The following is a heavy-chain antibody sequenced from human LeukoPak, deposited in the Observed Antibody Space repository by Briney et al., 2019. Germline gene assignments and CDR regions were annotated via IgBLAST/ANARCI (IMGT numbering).Heavy chain of an antibody. CDR2: ISSSSSYI. J-gene: IGHJ4*02. V-gene: IGHV3-21*01. D-gene: IGHD2-2*01. Sequence: GGSLRLSCAGSGFTFSRYRMNWVRQAPGEGLEWVSSISSSSSYIYYADSVKGRFTISRDNAKNSLYLQMNSLRAEDTAVYYCVRELSNVVGPAARDYWGQGTLVTVSS. CDR3: VRELSNVVGPAARDY. CDR1: GFTFSRYR.